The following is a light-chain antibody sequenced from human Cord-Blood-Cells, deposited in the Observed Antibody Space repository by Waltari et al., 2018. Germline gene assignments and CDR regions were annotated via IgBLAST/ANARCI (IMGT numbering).Light chain of an antibody. CDR1: SSDVGGYNY. V-gene: IGLV2-8*01. Sequence: QSALTQPPSASGSPGQSVTISCTGTSSDVGGYNYVSLYQQHPGKAPNLMIYDVSKGPSGVPDRFSGSKSGNTASLTVSGLQAEDEADYYCSSYAGSNNLGVFGGGTKLTVL. CDR3: SSYAGSNNLGV. J-gene: IGLJ2*01. CDR2: DVS.